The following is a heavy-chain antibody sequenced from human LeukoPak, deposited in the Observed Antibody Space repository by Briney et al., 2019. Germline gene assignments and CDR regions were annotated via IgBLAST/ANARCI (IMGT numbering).Heavy chain of an antibody. V-gene: IGHV3-48*03. Sequence: GGSLRLSCAASGFTFSSYAMNWVRQAPGKGLEWVSYISSSGSTIYYADSVKGRFTISRDNAKNSLYLQMNSLRAEDTAVYYCARDLGYYYDSSGYSKDHYWGQGTLVTVSS. J-gene: IGHJ4*02. CDR2: ISSSGSTI. CDR3: ARDLGYYYDSSGYSKDHY. CDR1: GFTFSSYA. D-gene: IGHD3-22*01.